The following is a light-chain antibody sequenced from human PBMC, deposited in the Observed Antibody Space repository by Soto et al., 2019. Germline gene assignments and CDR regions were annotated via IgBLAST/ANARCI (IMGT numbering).Light chain of an antibody. CDR1: QSVSATF. CDR2: GAS. J-gene: IGKJ5*01. Sequence: EIVLTQSPGTLSLSPGERATLSCRASQSVSATFLAWSQQKPGQAPRLLIFGASNRDTGIPDRFSGSGSGTDFTLTISRLEPEDFAVYYCQQYGSSPPITFGQGTRLENK. V-gene: IGKV3-20*01. CDR3: QQYGSSPPIT.